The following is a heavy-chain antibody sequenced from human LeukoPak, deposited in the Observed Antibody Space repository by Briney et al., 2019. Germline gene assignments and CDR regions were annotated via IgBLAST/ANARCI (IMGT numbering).Heavy chain of an antibody. D-gene: IGHD1-26*01. V-gene: IGHV4-39*01. CDR1: GDSIRTNNYF. CDR3: ARRPGHTWDMGNWFDP. CDR2: ISYNGIT. J-gene: IGHJ5*02. Sequence: SATLSLTCSVSGDSIRTNNYFWGWIRQPPGMGLEWIGSISYNGITYHNPSLKSRASVSVDTSKNRFSLNLNSVTAADTAIYYCARRPGHTWDMGNWFDPWGQGTLVTVSS.